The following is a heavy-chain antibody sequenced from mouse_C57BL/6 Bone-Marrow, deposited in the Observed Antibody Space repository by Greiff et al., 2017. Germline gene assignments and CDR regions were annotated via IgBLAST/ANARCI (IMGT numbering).Heavy chain of an antibody. CDR1: GYAFSSSW. J-gene: IGHJ2*01. Sequence: QVQLQQSGPELVKPGASVKISCKASGYAFSSSWMNWVKQRPGKGLEWIGRIYPGDGDTNYNGKFKGKATLTADKSSSTAYMQLSSLTSEDSAVYFCASSGAVVVDYWGQGTTLTVSS. CDR2: IYPGDGDT. CDR3: ASSGAVVVDY. D-gene: IGHD1-1*01. V-gene: IGHV1-82*01.